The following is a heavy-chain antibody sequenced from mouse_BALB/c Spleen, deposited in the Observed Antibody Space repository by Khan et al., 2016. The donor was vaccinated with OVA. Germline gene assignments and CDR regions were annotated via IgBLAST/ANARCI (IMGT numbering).Heavy chain of an antibody. D-gene: IGHD1-1*02. Sequence: VQLQQSGAELAKPGASVKMSCKASGYTFNTYWIHWVKQRPGQGLEWIGYIDPSSDYTEYNQKFKDKATLTPDKSSSTAYMELSCLTSEDAAVYYCARRGLFVIFVYWGQGTLVTVSA. CDR1: GYTFNTYW. J-gene: IGHJ3*01. CDR3: ARRGLFVIFVY. CDR2: IDPSSDYT. V-gene: IGHV1-7*01.